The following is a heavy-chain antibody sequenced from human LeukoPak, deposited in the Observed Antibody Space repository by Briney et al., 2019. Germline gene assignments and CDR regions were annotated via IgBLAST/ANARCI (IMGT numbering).Heavy chain of an antibody. CDR3: ARLSWFGELGDY. CDR2: IHPRDSDI. Sequence: GESLKISCKGSGYSFTTYWIAWVRQVPGKGLEWMGIIHPRDSDIRYNPPFQGQVTISADKSISTAYLQWDSLKASDTAMYYCARLSWFGELGDYWGQGTLVTVSS. CDR1: GYSFTTYW. D-gene: IGHD3-10*01. J-gene: IGHJ4*02. V-gene: IGHV5-51*01.